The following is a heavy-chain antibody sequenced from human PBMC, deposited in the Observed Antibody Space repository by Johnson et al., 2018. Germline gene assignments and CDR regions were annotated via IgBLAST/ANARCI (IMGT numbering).Heavy chain of an antibody. J-gene: IGHJ6*02. CDR1: GFTFDEYA. CDR2: NSWNGISS. CDR3: ARGRHRIMGYYYGLDV. V-gene: IGHV3-9*01. D-gene: IGHD2/OR15-2a*01. Sequence: EVQLVESGGGLVQXGRSXRLXCVASGFTFDEYAMHWVRQAPGKGLEWVTGNSWNGISSAYADSVKGRFPISRDNAKNSLYLQMNSLRPEDTALYYCARGRHRIMGYYYGLDVWGQGTTVTVAS.